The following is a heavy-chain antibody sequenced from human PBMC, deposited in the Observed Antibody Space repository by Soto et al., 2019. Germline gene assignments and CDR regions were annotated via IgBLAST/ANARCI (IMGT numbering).Heavy chain of an antibody. CDR3: ARGPERVRGVNPTPPDY. Sequence: QVQLVQSGAEVKKPGSSVKVSCKASGGTFSSYAISWMRQAPGQGLEWMGGIIPIFGTANYAQKFQGRVTITAEESTITAYMELSSLRSEDTAVYYCARGPERVRGVNPTPPDYWGQGTLVTVSS. J-gene: IGHJ4*02. V-gene: IGHV1-69*01. CDR1: GGTFSSYA. D-gene: IGHD3-10*01. CDR2: IIPIFGTA.